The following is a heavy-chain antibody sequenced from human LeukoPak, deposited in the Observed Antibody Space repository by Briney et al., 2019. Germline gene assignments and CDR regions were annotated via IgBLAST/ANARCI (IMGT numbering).Heavy chain of an antibody. D-gene: IGHD4/OR15-4a*01. CDR2: IYSGGST. J-gene: IGHJ4*02. V-gene: IGHV3-66*01. CDR3: ASLTNRAIDY. CDR1: GFTVSSNY. Sequence: PGGSLRLSCAASGFTVSSNYMIWVRQAPGKGLEWVSIIYSGGSTYYADSVKGRFTISRGNSKNTLYLQMNSLRAEDTAVYYCASLTNRAIDYWGQGTLVTVSS.